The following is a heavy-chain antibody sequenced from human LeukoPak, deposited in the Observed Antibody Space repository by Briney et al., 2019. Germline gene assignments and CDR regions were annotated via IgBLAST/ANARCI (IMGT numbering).Heavy chain of an antibody. Sequence: SQTLSLTCAISGDRVSSNSAAWDWIRQSPSRGLEWLGRTYYRSKWYNDYAVSVKSRITINPDASKNQFSLQLNSVTPEDTAVYYCARAPRELTYYFDYWGQGTLVTVSS. CDR3: ARAPRELTYYFDY. J-gene: IGHJ4*02. D-gene: IGHD1-26*01. V-gene: IGHV6-1*01. CDR1: GDRVSSNSAA. CDR2: TYYRSKWYN.